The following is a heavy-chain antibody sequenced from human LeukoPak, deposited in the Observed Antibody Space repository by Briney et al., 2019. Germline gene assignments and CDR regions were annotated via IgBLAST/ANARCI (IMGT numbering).Heavy chain of an antibody. D-gene: IGHD2-2*01. CDR3: ARAHIVVVPAARPVDY. CDR2: ISYDGSNK. V-gene: IGHV3-30-3*01. CDR1: GFTFSSYA. Sequence: GGSLRLSCAAAGFTFSSYAMHWVRQAPGKGLEWVAVISYDGSNKYYADSVKGRFTISRDNSKNTLYLQMNSLRAEDTAVYYCARAHIVVVPAARPVDYWGQGTLVTVSS. J-gene: IGHJ4*02.